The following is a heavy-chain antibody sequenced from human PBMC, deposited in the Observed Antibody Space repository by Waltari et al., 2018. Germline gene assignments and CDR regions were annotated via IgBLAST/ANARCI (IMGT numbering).Heavy chain of an antibody. Sequence: QVQLVQSGAEVKKPGASVKVSCKASGYTFTCYYMHWVRQAPGQGLEWMGGINPNRGGTNYAQKFQGWGTMTRETSISTAYMELSRLRSDDTAVYYCARGTSDAFDIWGQGTMVTVSS. CDR3: ARGTSDAFDI. D-gene: IGHD2-8*01. CDR2: INPNRGGT. V-gene: IGHV1-2*04. J-gene: IGHJ3*02. CDR1: GYTFTCYY.